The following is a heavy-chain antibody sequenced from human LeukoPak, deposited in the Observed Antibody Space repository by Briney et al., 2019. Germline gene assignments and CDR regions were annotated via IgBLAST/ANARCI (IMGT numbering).Heavy chain of an antibody. J-gene: IGHJ6*03. CDR2: IRSKAYGGTT. CDR1: GFTFGDYA. V-gene: IGHV3-49*04. D-gene: IGHD1-1*01. Sequence: GGSLRLSCTASGFTFGDYAISWVRQAPGKGLEWVGFIRSKAYGGTTEYAASVKGRFTISRDDSKSIAYLQMNSLKTEDTAVYYCTRVGQLERRYYYYYMDVWGKGTTVTVSS. CDR3: TRVGQLERRYYYYYMDV.